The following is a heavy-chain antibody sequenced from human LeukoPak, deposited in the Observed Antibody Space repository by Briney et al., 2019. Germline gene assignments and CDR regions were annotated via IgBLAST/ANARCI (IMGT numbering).Heavy chain of an antibody. D-gene: IGHD3-16*01. CDR1: GYIFTSYY. Sequence: ASVKVSCKASGYIFTSYYMHWVRQAPGQGLEWMGVINPSGGSTAYTQKFQGRVTMTRDTSTSTVYMELTSLRPEDTAMYYCARTWGNTLNYFDYWGQGTLVTVSS. CDR2: INPSGGST. V-gene: IGHV1-46*01. J-gene: IGHJ4*02. CDR3: ARTWGNTLNYFDY.